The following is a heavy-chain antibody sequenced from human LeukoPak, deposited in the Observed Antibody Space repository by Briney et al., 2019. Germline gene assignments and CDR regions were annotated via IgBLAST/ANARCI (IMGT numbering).Heavy chain of an antibody. CDR3: TRHHDYGDKIDY. CDR2: IHYSGST. V-gene: IGHV4-39*01. J-gene: IGHJ4*02. CDR1: GGSVTSASHY. Sequence: SETLSLTCTVSGGSVTSASHYWAWSRQPPGRGLEWIGSIHYSGSTYYSPSRKSRLTISGDTSKSQFSLNLTFVTAADTAVYYCTRHHDYGDKIDYWGQGTLVTVSS. D-gene: IGHD4-23*01.